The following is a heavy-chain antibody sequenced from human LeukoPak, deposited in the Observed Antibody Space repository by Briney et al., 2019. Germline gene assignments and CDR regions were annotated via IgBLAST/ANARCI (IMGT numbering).Heavy chain of an antibody. D-gene: IGHD6-13*01. V-gene: IGHV3-7*01. CDR2: INEHGSEE. Sequence: GGSLRLSCAASGFTFTNYWMSWVRQAPGKGLEWVANINEHGSEEYYVDSVRGRFTISRDNAKNSLYLQMNSLRAGDTAVYYCGRDPDAGTADYWGQGTLVTVSS. CDR1: GFTFTNYW. J-gene: IGHJ4*02. CDR3: GRDPDAGTADY.